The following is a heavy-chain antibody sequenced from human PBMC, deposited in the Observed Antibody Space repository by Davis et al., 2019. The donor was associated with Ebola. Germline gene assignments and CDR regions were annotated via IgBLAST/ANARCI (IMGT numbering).Heavy chain of an antibody. J-gene: IGHJ4*02. CDR3: AREGRNFGLDY. D-gene: IGHD3-3*01. Sequence: HTGGSLRLSCAASGFSFSSYWMHWVRQAPGKGLVWVSRIKTDGSMTGYGDSVQGRFTISRDNAKNTLYLQMNDLRAEDTAVYYCAREGRNFGLDYWGQGALVTVSS. CDR1: GFSFSSYW. CDR2: IKTDGSMT. V-gene: IGHV3-74*01.